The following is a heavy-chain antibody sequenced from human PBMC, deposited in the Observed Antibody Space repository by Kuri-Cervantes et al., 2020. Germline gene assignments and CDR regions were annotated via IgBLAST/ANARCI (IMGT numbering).Heavy chain of an antibody. Sequence: SETLSLTCTVSGGSISSGSYYWSWSRQPAGRGLEWIGRIYTSGSTNYNPSLKSRVTISVDTSKNQFSLKLSSVTAADTAVYYCARVALYGDYEDYWGQGTLVTVSS. CDR2: IYTSGST. J-gene: IGHJ4*02. CDR3: ARVALYGDYEDY. V-gene: IGHV4-61*02. CDR1: GGSISSGSYY. D-gene: IGHD4-17*01.